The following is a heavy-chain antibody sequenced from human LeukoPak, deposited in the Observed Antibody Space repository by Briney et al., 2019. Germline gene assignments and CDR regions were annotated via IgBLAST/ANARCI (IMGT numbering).Heavy chain of an antibody. CDR2: IIPIFGIA. Sequence: GASVKVSCKASGGTFSSCAISWVRQAPGQGLEWMGRIIPIFGIANYAQKFQGRVTITADKSTSTAYMELSSLGSEDTAVYYCARGGGYCSSTSCDPNWFDPWGQGTLVTVSS. V-gene: IGHV1-69*04. CDR3: ARGGGYCSSTSCDPNWFDP. J-gene: IGHJ5*02. D-gene: IGHD2-2*01. CDR1: GGTFSSCA.